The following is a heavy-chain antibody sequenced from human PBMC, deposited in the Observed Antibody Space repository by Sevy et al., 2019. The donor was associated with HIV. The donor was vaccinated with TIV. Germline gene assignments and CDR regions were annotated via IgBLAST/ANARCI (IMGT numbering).Heavy chain of an antibody. CDR3: ARAPPVRSGDDSLNWFDP. V-gene: IGHV4-59*01. CDR1: GGSISAYH. J-gene: IGHJ5*02. Sequence: SETLSLTCTVSGGSISAYHWIWIRQPPGKGLEYIGYIHYTGTTNYNPSLKSRVTISVDTSKNQFSLKLSSVTAADTALYYCARAPPVRSGDDSLNWFDPWGQGTLVTVSS. CDR2: IHYTGTT. D-gene: IGHD5-12*01.